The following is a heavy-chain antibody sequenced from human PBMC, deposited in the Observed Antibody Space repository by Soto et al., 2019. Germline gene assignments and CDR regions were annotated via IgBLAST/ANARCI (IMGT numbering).Heavy chain of an antibody. J-gene: IGHJ6*03. CDR3: ARLKRYCSGGSCSKRNYYYYYMDV. CDR1: GYTFTSYD. Sequence: ASVKVSCKASGYTFTSYDINWVRQATGQGLEWMGWMNPNSGNTGYAQKFQGRVTMTRNTSISTAYMELSSLRSEDTAVYYCARLKRYCSGGSCSKRNYYYYYMDVWGKGTTVTVSS. V-gene: IGHV1-8*01. D-gene: IGHD2-15*01. CDR2: MNPNSGNT.